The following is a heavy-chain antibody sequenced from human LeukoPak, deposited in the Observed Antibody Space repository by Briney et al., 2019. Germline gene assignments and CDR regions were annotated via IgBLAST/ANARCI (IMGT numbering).Heavy chain of an antibody. D-gene: IGHD3-9*01. CDR2: IRQDGSEK. CDR1: GFTFSSYW. V-gene: IGHV3-7*04. CDR3: ARGAYYDILTGSYPPLGWFDS. Sequence: PGGSLRLSCAASGFTFSSYWMSWVRQAPGKGLEWVANIRQDGSEKYYVDSVKGRFTTSRDNAKNSLYLQMNSLRADDTAMYYCARGAYYDILTGSYPPLGWFDSWGQGTLVTVSS. J-gene: IGHJ5*01.